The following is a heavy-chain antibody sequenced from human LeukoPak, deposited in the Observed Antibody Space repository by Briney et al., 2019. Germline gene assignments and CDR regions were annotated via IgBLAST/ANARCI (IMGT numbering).Heavy chain of an antibody. CDR3: ARDRAVAGTVWFDP. D-gene: IGHD6-19*01. Sequence: GGSLRLSCAASGFTFSSYWMHWVRQAPGKGLVWVSRINSDGSSTSYADSVKGRFTISRDNAKNTPYLQMNSLRAEDTAVYYCARDRAVAGTVWFDPWGQGTLVTVSS. V-gene: IGHV3-74*01. CDR2: INSDGSST. J-gene: IGHJ5*02. CDR1: GFTFSSYW.